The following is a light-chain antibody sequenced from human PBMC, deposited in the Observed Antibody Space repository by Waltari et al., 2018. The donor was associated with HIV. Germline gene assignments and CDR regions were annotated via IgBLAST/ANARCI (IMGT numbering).Light chain of an antibody. Sequence: QSVLTQPASVSGSPGQPATIPCTGTSSSVRFYNYVSWYQQHPGKVPTNIIYKVKSRTSRLYDCFSGSKSGNSASLTISGLQGEEEADYYCTSYTTTATLVFGGGTKLTVL. J-gene: IGLJ3*02. V-gene: IGLV2-14*01. CDR3: TSYTTTATLV. CDR1: SSSVRFYNY. CDR2: KVK.